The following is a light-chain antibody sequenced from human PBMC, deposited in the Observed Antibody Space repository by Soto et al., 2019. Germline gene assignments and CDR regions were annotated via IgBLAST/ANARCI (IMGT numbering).Light chain of an antibody. J-gene: IGKJ4*01. CDR1: QSLLHSNGYDY. CDR3: VQALQTPLT. V-gene: IGKV2-28*01. Sequence: DIVMTQSPLSLPVTPGEPASISCRSSQSLLHSNGYDYLGWYLQKPGQSPQLLIYLGSNRASGVPDRFSGRGSGTDFTLKISRVEAEDVGVYYCVQALQTPLTFGGGTKVDIK. CDR2: LGS.